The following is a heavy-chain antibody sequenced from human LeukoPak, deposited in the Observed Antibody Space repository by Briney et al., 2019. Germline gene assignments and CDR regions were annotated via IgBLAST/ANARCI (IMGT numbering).Heavy chain of an antibody. Sequence: ASVKVSCKASGYTFTGYYMHWVRQAPGQGLEWMEWINPNSGGTNYAQKFQGRVTMTRDTSISTAYMELSRLRSDDTAVYYCASLVGAATHFDYWGQGTLVTVSS. J-gene: IGHJ4*02. CDR3: ASLVGAATHFDY. D-gene: IGHD1-26*01. V-gene: IGHV1-2*02. CDR2: INPNSGGT. CDR1: GYTFTGYY.